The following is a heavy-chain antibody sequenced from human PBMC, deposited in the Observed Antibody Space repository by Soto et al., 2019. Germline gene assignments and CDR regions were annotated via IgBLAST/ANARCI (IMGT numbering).Heavy chain of an antibody. CDR1: GFTFDDDA. CDR3: AKGGATVTTWSDY. J-gene: IGHJ4*02. D-gene: IGHD4-4*01. Sequence: GGSLRLSCAASGFTFDDDAMHWVRQAPGKGLEWVSSISWDSGIIGYADSVKGRFTISRDNAKNSLYLQMNSLRAEDTALYYCAKGGATVTTWSDYWGQGTLVTVSS. V-gene: IGHV3-9*01. CDR2: ISWDSGII.